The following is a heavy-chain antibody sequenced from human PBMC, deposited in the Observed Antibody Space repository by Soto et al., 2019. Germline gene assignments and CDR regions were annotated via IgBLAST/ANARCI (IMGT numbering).Heavy chain of an antibody. V-gene: IGHV1-69*13. CDR3: ARANSGWYGADY. CDR1: GGTFSSYA. J-gene: IGHJ4*02. Sequence: SVKVSFKASGGTFSSYAISWVRQAPGQGLEWMGGIIPIFGTANYAQKFQGRVTITADESTSTAYMELSSLRSEDTAVYYCARANSGWYGADYWGQGTLVTVSS. D-gene: IGHD6-19*01. CDR2: IIPIFGTA.